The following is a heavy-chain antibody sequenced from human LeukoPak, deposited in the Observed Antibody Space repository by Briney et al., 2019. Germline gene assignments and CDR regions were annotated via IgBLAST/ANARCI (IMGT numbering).Heavy chain of an antibody. V-gene: IGHV1-46*01. J-gene: IGHJ5*02. CDR2: ITPSGGST. CDR1: GYTFTNYY. D-gene: IGHD3-16*01. Sequence: ASVKVSCKASGYTFTNYYMHWVRQAPGQGLEWLGLITPSGGSTWYAQKFQGRVTMTRDMSTSTDYMELSSLRSEDTAVYYCARENLGGDYAWWFDPWGQGTLVTVSS. CDR3: ARENLGGDYAWWFDP.